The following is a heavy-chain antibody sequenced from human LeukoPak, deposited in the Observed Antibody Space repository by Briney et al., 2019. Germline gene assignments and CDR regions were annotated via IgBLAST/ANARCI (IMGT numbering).Heavy chain of an antibody. V-gene: IGHV1-2*02. D-gene: IGHD4-17*01. CDR3: ARDSATVTTSGAFDI. CDR2: INPNSGGT. J-gene: IGHJ3*02. CDR1: GYTFTGYY. Sequence: ASVKVSCKASGYTFTGYYMHWVRQAPGQGLEWMEWINPNSGGTNYAQKFQGRVTMTRDTSISTAYMELSRLRSDDTAVYYCARDSATVTTSGAFDIWGQGTMVTVSS.